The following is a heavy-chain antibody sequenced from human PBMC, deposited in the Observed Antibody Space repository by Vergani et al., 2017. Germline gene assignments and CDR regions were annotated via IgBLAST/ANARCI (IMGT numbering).Heavy chain of an antibody. J-gene: IGHJ4*02. D-gene: IGHD6-19*01. Sequence: QLQLQESGPRLVKPSETLSLTCTVSGGSISRSSYYWGWIRQPPGKGLEWIGSIYYSGRTYYNPSLKSRVTISVDTSKNQFSLNLSSVTAADTAVYYCARPASSGWYPFDYWGQGTLVTVSS. CDR2: IYYSGRT. V-gene: IGHV4-39*01. CDR3: ARPASSGWYPFDY. CDR1: GGSISRSSYY.